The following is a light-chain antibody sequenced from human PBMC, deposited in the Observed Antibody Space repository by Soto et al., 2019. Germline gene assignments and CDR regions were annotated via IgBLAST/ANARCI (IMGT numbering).Light chain of an antibody. J-gene: IGKJ5*01. V-gene: IGKV1-33*01. CDR3: QQYDNLPSIT. Sequence: DIQMTQSPSSLSASVGDRVTITCRASQDINNYLNCYQQKPGKAPKLLIYDASNLETGVPSRFSGSGSGTDFTFTISSLQPEDIATYYCQQYDNLPSITFGQGTRLEIK. CDR2: DAS. CDR1: QDINNY.